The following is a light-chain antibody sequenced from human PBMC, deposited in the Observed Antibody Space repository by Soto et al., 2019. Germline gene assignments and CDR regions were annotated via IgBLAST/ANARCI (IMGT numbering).Light chain of an antibody. CDR2: AAS. V-gene: IGKV1-27*01. Sequence: DIQMTQSPSSLSASVGDRVTITCRASQGIIDYLAWYQQKPWKAPKLLIYAASTLQSGVPSRFSSSGAGTDFTLAISSLQPEDVATYYCQKYNSAPRTFRQGTNVEIK. J-gene: IGKJ1*01. CDR1: QGIIDY. CDR3: QKYNSAPRT.